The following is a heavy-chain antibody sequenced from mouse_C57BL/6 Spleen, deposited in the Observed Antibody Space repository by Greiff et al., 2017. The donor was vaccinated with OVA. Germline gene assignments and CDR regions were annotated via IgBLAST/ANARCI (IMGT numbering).Heavy chain of an antibody. V-gene: IGHV5-6*01. J-gene: IGHJ2*01. CDR2: ISSGGSYT. CDR1: GFTFSSYG. CDR3: ARHEYYSNLYFDY. D-gene: IGHD2-5*01. Sequence: EVMLVESGGDLVKPGGSLKLSCAASGFTFSSYGMSWVRQTPDKRLEWVATISSGGSYTYYPDSVKGRFTISIDNAKNTLYLQMSSLKSEDTAMYYCARHEYYSNLYFDYWGQGTTLTVAS.